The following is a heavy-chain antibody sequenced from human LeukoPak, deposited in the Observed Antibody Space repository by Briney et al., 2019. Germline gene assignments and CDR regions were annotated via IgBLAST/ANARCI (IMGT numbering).Heavy chain of an antibody. D-gene: IGHD6-13*01. CDR1: GGSCSGYY. Sequence: SETLSLXCAVYGGSCSGYYWSWIRQPPGKGLESIGEINHSGSTNYNPSLKSRVTISVDTSKNQFSLKLSSVTAADTAVYYCARTQQLVLYYYYYHYMDVWGKGTTVTVSS. CDR2: INHSGST. J-gene: IGHJ6*03. V-gene: IGHV4-34*01. CDR3: ARTQQLVLYYYYYHYMDV.